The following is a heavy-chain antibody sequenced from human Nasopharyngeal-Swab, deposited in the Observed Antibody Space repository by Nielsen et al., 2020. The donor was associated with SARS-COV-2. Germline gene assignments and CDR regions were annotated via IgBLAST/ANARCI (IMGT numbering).Heavy chain of an antibody. CDR3: AKDWRFLSLNSMAAENFQH. D-gene: IGHD2/OR15-2a*01. V-gene: IGHV3-23*01. CDR1: GFTFSSYS. CDR2: ISGSGDYS. Sequence: GESLKITFAASGFTFSSYSMTWVRQAPGKGLELVPSISGSGDYSYYANSVKARFTISRDNSKNTLYLQMNSLRAEDTAVYYCAKDWRFLSLNSMAAENFQHWGQGTLVTVSS. J-gene: IGHJ1*01.